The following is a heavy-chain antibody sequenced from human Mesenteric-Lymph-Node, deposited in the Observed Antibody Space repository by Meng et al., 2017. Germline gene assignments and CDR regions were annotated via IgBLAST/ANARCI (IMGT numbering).Heavy chain of an antibody. CDR2: INTSVGYT. CDR3: ARASRVLGGFDY. V-gene: IGHV1-46*01. D-gene: IGHD3-16*01. J-gene: IGHJ4*02. CDR1: GYTFTNYD. Sequence: GQRVQSGAEVKKPGASVKVSCKASGYTFTNYDMHWVRQAPGQGLEWMGIINTSVGYTSHAQKFQGRVTMTRDTSTSTVHMEVSSLRSADTAVYYCARASRVLGGFDYWGQGTLVTVSS.